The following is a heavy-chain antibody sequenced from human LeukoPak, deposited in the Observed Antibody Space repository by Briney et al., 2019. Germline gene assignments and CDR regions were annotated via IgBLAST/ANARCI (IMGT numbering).Heavy chain of an antibody. V-gene: IGHV3-23*01. CDR3: AKDKSGGYSSSDYYYYYMDV. Sequence: GGSLRLSCAASGFTFSSYAMSWVRQAPGKGLEWVSAISGSGGSTYYADSVKGRFTISRDNSKNTLYLQMNSLRAEDTAVYYCAKDKSGGYSSSDYYYYYMDVWGKGTTVTVSS. J-gene: IGHJ6*03. CDR1: GFTFSSYA. CDR2: ISGSGGST. D-gene: IGHD6-13*01.